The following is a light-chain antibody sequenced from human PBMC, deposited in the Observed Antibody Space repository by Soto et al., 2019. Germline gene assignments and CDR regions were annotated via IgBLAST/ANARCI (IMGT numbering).Light chain of an antibody. CDR2: GAS. CDR3: QQYQDWPPVT. Sequence: EIVMTQSPATLSVSPGERATLSCRASQSVSGNLAWYQQKPGQAPRLLIYGASTRSTGIPARFSGSGSGTEFPLTISSLQAEDFAVYYCQQYQDWPPVTFGGGTKVEIK. V-gene: IGKV3-15*01. J-gene: IGKJ4*01. CDR1: QSVSGN.